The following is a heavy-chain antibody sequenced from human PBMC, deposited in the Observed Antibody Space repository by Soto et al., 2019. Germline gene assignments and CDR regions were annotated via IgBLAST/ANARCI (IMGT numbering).Heavy chain of an antibody. CDR2: INHSGST. Sequence: SETLSLTCAVYGGSFSGYYWSWIRQPPGKGLEWIGEINHSGSTNYNPSLKSRVTISVDTSKNQFSLKLSSVTAADTAVYYCASVHKTIQLSYWGQGTLVTVSS. CDR1: GGSFSGYY. D-gene: IGHD5-18*01. J-gene: IGHJ4*02. V-gene: IGHV4-34*01. CDR3: ASVHKTIQLSY.